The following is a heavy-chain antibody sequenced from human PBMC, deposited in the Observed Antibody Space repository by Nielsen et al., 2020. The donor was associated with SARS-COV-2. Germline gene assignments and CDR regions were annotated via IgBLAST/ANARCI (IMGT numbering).Heavy chain of an antibody. CDR2: INHSGST. CDR3: ARDAGTGWDGVVMDV. Sequence: SETLSLTCAVYGGSFSGYYWSWIRQPPGKGLEWIGEINHSGSTNYNPSLKIRVTISVDPSKNQFYLKLSSVTAADTAVYYCARDAGTGWDGVVMDVWGKGTTVTVSS. J-gene: IGHJ6*04. CDR1: GGSFSGYY. V-gene: IGHV4-34*01. D-gene: IGHD3-3*01.